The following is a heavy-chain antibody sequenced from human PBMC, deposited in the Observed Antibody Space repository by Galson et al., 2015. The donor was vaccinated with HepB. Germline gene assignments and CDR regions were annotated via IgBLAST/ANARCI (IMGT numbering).Heavy chain of an antibody. CDR2: IYPGDSDT. CDR1: GYSFTSYW. Sequence: QSGAEVKKPGESLKISCRGSGYSFTSYWIGWVRQMPGKGLEWMGIIYPGDSDTRYSPSFQGQVTISADKSISTAYLQWSSLKASDTAMYYCARHRGYGDYESHAFDIWGQGTMVTVSS. D-gene: IGHD4-17*01. V-gene: IGHV5-51*01. CDR3: ARHRGYGDYESHAFDI. J-gene: IGHJ3*02.